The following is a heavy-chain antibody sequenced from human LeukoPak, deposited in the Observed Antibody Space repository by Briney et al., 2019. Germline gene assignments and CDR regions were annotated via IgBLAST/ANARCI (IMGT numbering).Heavy chain of an antibody. CDR2: ISWNSGSI. V-gene: IGHV3-9*01. CDR1: GFTFDDYA. J-gene: IGHJ5*02. D-gene: IGHD6-19*01. Sequence: PGGSLRLSCAASGFTFDDYAMHGVRQAPGKGLEWVSGISWNSGSIGYADSVKGRFTISRDNAKNSLYLQMNSLRAEDTALYYCAKGANVAVAGTYWFDPWGQGTLVTVSS. CDR3: AKGANVAVAGTYWFDP.